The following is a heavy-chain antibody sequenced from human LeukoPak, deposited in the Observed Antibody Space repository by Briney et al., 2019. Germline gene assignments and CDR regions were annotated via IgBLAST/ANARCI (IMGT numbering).Heavy chain of an antibody. CDR2: INHSGST. J-gene: IGHJ6*02. D-gene: IGHD3-22*01. CDR3: ASSGYYYSYYYGMDV. Sequence: SETLSLTCAVYGGSFSGYYWSWIRQPPGKGLEWIGEINHSGSTNYNPSLKSRVTISVDTSKNQFSLKLSSVTATDTAVYYCASSGYYYSYYYGMDVWGQGTTVTVSS. CDR1: GGSFSGYY. V-gene: IGHV4-34*01.